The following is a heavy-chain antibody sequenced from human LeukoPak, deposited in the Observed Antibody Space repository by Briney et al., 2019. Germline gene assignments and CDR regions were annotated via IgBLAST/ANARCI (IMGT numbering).Heavy chain of an antibody. CDR3: ARDLRGFDY. V-gene: IGHV4-39*07. Sequence: SETLSLTCTVSGDSISSSSYYWGWVRQPPGKGLEWIGSIYYSGSTYYNPSLKSRVTISVDTSKNQFSLKLSSVTAADTAVYYCARDLRGFDYWGQGTLVTVSS. CDR1: GDSISSSSYY. CDR2: IYYSGST. J-gene: IGHJ4*02.